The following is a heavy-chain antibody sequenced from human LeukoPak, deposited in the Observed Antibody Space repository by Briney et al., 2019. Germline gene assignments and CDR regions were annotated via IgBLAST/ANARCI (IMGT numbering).Heavy chain of an antibody. Sequence: PSGTLSLTCAVSGGSISSSNWGRWVRQPPGKGLEWIGEIYHSGSTNYNPSLKSRVTISVDKSKNQLSLKLSSVTAADTAVYYCARDSPYGSGSEDWGQGTLVTVSS. CDR2: IYHSGST. J-gene: IGHJ4*02. CDR1: GGSISSSNW. V-gene: IGHV4-4*02. D-gene: IGHD3-10*01. CDR3: ARDSPYGSGSED.